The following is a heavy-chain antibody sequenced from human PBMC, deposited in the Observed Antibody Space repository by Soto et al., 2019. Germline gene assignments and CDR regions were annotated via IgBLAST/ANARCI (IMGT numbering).Heavy chain of an antibody. D-gene: IGHD6-13*01. J-gene: IGHJ4*02. CDR3: ARYRREAVAGYTLDD. CDR1: GGSISSNY. Sequence: PSETLSLTCTVSGGSISSNYWTWIRQPPGKGLEWIGYVYNSGSTNYNPSLKSRVTISEDTSKSQFSLKVNSMTAADTAVYYCARYRREAVAGYTLDDWGQGILVTVSS. CDR2: VYNSGST. V-gene: IGHV4-59*01.